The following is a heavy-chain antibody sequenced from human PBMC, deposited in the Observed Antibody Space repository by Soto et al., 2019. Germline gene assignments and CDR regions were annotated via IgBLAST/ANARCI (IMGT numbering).Heavy chain of an antibody. D-gene: IGHD6-13*01. CDR3: ARSSDHLAAAGTTDY. CDR1: GGTFSSYA. CDR2: IIPIFGTA. V-gene: IGHV1-69*01. Sequence: QVQLVQSGAEVKKPGSSVKVSCKASGGTFSSYAISWVRHAPGQGLEWMGGIIPIFGTANYAQKFQGRVTITADESTSTAYMELSSLRSEDTAVYYCARSSDHLAAAGTTDYWGQGTLVTVSS. J-gene: IGHJ4*02.